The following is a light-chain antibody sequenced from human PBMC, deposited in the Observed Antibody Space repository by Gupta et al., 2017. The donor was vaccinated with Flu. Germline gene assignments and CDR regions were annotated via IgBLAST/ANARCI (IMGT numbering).Light chain of an antibody. CDR2: KDS. J-gene: IGLJ3*02. CDR1: ALPKQY. Sequence: SYELTQPPSVSVSPGQTARITCSGDALPKQYAYWYQQKPGQAPVLVIYKDSERPSGIPERFSGSSSGTTVTLTISGVQAEDEADYYGQSADSSGTYPSWVFGGGTKLTVL. V-gene: IGLV3-25*02. CDR3: QSADSSGTYPSWV.